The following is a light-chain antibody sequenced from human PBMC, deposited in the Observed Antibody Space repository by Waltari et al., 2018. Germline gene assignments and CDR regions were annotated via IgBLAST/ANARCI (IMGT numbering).Light chain of an antibody. CDR3: AAWDDSLGGVV. J-gene: IGLJ2*01. CDR1: SSHIGTIS. V-gene: IGLV1-47*01. Sequence: QSVLTQPPSASGPPGPRVTISCSGSSSHIGTISVSCYQQLPGSPPKLLIARDNQRPSGVLDRFSGSKSGTSASLAISGLRSEDEADYFCAAWDDSLGGVVFGGGTKLTVL. CDR2: RDN.